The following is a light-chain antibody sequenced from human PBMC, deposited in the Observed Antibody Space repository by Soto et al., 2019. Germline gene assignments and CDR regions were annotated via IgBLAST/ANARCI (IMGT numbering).Light chain of an antibody. J-gene: IGLJ2*01. CDR3: SSYTSSSIPVI. CDR1: SSDVGGYNY. V-gene: IGLV2-14*01. CDR2: DVS. Sequence: QSALTQPASVSGSPGQSITISCTGTSSDVGGYNYVSWYQQHPGKAPKLMIYDVSNRPSGVSYRFSGSKSRNTASLTISGLQAEDEADYYCSSYTSSSIPVIFGGGTKLTVL.